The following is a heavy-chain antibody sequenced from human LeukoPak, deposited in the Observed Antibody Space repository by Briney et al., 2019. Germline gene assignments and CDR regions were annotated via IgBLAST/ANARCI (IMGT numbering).Heavy chain of an antibody. CDR1: GGSISSYY. J-gene: IGHJ5*02. CDR3: ARAVNYDFWSGYPNWFDP. Sequence: SETLSLTCTVSGGSISSYYWSWIRQPPGKGLEWIGYIYYSGSTNHNPSLKSRVTISVDTSKNQFSLKLSSVTAADTAVYYCARAVNYDFWSGYPNWFDPWGQGTLVTVSS. CDR2: IYYSGST. V-gene: IGHV4-59*01. D-gene: IGHD3-3*01.